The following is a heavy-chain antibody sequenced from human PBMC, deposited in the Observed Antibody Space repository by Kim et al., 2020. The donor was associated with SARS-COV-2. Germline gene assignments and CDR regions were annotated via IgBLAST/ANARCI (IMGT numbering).Heavy chain of an antibody. Sequence: SETLSLTCAVSGGSISSSNWWSWVRQPPGKGLEWIGEIYHSGSTNYNPYLKSRVTISVDKSKNQFSLKLSSVTAADTAVYYCARDLVTGATVTLDYWGQGTLVTVSS. V-gene: IGHV4-4*02. J-gene: IGHJ4*02. D-gene: IGHD4-17*01. CDR1: GGSISSSNW. CDR3: ARDLVTGATVTLDY. CDR2: IYHSGST.